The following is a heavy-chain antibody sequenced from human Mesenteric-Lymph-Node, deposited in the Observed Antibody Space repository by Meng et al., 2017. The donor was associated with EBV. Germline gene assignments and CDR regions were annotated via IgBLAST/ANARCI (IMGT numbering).Heavy chain of an antibody. V-gene: IGHV4-39*07. CDR3: AGRGFYTLFDY. CDR1: GGFISRSGFY. Sequence: QLQLKVSGPGMVTPSETLSLTCTVSGGFISRSGFYWGWIRQPPGKGLEWIGRVSYSGTTSYNPSLRSRVTISADTSKNQFSLRLTSLTAADTAIYYCAGRGFYTLFDYWGQGTLVTASS. D-gene: IGHD3-3*01. J-gene: IGHJ4*02. CDR2: VSYSGTT.